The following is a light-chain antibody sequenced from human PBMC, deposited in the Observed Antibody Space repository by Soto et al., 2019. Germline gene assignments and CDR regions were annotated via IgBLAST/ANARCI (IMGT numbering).Light chain of an antibody. CDR1: QSVNSNY. V-gene: IGKV3-20*01. CDR3: QQYDASPPLT. Sequence: EIVLTQSPGTPSLAPGDRATLSCRASQSVNSNYLAWYQQKPGQAPRLLLYGASSRAIGIPDRFSGSGSGTEFTLTISRLEPEDFAVYYCQQYDASPPLTFGGGTKVEIK. J-gene: IGKJ4*01. CDR2: GAS.